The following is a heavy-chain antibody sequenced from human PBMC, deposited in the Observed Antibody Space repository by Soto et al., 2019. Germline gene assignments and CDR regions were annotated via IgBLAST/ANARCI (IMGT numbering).Heavy chain of an antibody. J-gene: IGHJ5*02. CDR3: ARTSGYSSTDNWFDP. CDR2: ISAYNGNT. CDR1: GYTFTSYG. V-gene: IGHV1-18*01. D-gene: IGHD6-13*01. Sequence: QVQLVQSGAEVKKPGASVNVSCKASGYTFTSYGISWVRQSPGQGLEWMGWISAYNGNTNNAQKFQGRVAVTTDTSTSTAYMELMNLRSDDTAVYYCARTSGYSSTDNWFDPWGQGTLVTVSS.